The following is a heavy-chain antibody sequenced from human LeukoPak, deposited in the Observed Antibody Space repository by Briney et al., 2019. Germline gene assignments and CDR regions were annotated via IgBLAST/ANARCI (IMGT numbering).Heavy chain of an antibody. V-gene: IGHV1-24*01. D-gene: IGHD5-24*01. CDR3: ATDPKMATIPSWFDP. CDR2: FDPEDGET. CDR1: GYTLTELS. Sequence: ASVKVSCKVSGYTLTELSMHWVRQAPGKGLEWMGGFDPEDGETIYAQKFQGRVTMTEDTSTDTAYMELSSLRSEDTAVYYCATDPKMATIPSWFDPWGQGTLVTVSS. J-gene: IGHJ5*02.